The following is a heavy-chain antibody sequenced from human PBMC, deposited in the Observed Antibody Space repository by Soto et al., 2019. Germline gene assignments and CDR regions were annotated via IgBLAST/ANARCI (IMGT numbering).Heavy chain of an antibody. J-gene: IGHJ4*02. D-gene: IGHD4-17*01. Sequence: EVQLVESGGGLVQPGGSLRLSCAASGFTFSRYWMHWVRQGPGKGLVWVARITSDGRSIGYADSVKGRFTISRDNAKNTLYLQINSLRAEDTAVYYCARDGDGDYPVDYWGQGTLVTVSS. CDR1: GFTFSRYW. CDR3: ARDGDGDYPVDY. CDR2: ITSDGRSI. V-gene: IGHV3-74*01.